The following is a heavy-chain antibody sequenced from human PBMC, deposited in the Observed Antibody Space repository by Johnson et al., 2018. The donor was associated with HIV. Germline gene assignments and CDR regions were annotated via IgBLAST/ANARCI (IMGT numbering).Heavy chain of an antibody. D-gene: IGHD1-26*01. CDR2: IYSGGST. CDR3: AKDTESYSGNRGDAFDI. Sequence: VQLVESGGGLVQPGGSLRFSCAGSGFTVSRSYMSWVRQAPGKGLEWVSVIYSGGSTYYADSVKGRCTISRDNSKNTVYLQMNSLRAEDTAMYYCAKDTESYSGNRGDAFDIWGQGTMVTVSS. CDR1: GFTVSRSY. V-gene: IGHV3-66*01. J-gene: IGHJ3*02.